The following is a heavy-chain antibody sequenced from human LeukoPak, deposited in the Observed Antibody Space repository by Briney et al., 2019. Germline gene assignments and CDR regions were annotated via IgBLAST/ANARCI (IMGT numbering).Heavy chain of an antibody. CDR2: ISSNGGST. V-gene: IGHV3-64*01. CDR3: DTMVRGASPAPRARADL. D-gene: IGHD3-10*01. CDR1: GFTFSSYA. J-gene: IGHJ4*02. Sequence: GGSLRLSCAASGFTFSSYAMHWVRQAPGKGLEYVSAISSNGGSTYYANSVKGRFTISRDNSKNTLYLQMGSLRAEDMAVYYCDTMVRGASPAPRARADLGGQGTLVTVSS.